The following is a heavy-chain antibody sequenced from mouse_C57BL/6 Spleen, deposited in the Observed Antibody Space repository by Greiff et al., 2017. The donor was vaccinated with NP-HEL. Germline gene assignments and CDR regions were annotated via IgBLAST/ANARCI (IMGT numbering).Heavy chain of an antibody. Sequence: EVKLMESEGGLVQPGSSMKLSCTASGFTFSDYYMAWVRQVPEKGLEWVANINYDGSSTYYLDSLKSRFIISRDNAKNILYLQMSSLKSEDTATYYCAREAMYYGSSYWYFDVWGTGTTVTVSS. CDR3: AREAMYYGSSYWYFDV. D-gene: IGHD1-1*01. V-gene: IGHV5-16*01. J-gene: IGHJ1*03. CDR2: INYDGSST. CDR1: GFTFSDYY.